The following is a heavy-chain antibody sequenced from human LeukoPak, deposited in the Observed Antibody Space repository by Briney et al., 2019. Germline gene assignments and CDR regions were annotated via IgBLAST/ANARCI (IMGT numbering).Heavy chain of an antibody. CDR2: ISYDGSNK. D-gene: IGHD3-22*01. V-gene: IGHV3-30*04. CDR3: ARGAYYYED. CDR1: GFTFSSYA. Sequence: GGSLRLSCAASGFTFSSYAMHWVRQAPGKGLEWVAVISYDGSNKYYADSVKGRFTISRDNAKNSLYLQMNSLRAEDTAVYYCARGAYYYEDWGQGTLVTVSS. J-gene: IGHJ4*02.